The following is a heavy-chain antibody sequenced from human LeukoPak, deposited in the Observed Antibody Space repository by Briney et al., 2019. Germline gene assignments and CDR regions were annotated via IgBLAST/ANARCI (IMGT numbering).Heavy chain of an antibody. CDR3: AKDVEAPLTYYFDY. CDR1: GFTFSNYW. CDR2: ISWNSGSI. V-gene: IGHV3-9*01. Sequence: PGGSLRLSCAASGFTFSNYWMHWVRQAPGKGLEWVSGISWNSGSIGYADSVKGRFTISRDNAKNSLYLQMNSLRAEDTALYYCAKDVEAPLTYYFDYWGQGTLVTVSS. D-gene: IGHD5-24*01. J-gene: IGHJ4*02.